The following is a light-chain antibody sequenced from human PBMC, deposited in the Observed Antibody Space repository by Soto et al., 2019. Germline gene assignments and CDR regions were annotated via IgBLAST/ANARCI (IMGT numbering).Light chain of an antibody. CDR2: EVN. J-gene: IGLJ2*01. V-gene: IGLV2-8*01. CDR3: SSYAGSNNVV. CDR1: SSDVGNYNY. Sequence: QSALTQPPSASGSPGQSVTISCTGTSSDVGNYNYVSWYQQHPGKAPKFMIYEVNKRPSGVPDRFSGSKSGNTASLTVSGLQAEDEADYYCSSYAGSNNVVFGGGTKVTVL.